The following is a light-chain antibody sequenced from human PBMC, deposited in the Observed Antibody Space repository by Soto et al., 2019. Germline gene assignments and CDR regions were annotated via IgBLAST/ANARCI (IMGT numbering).Light chain of an antibody. CDR1: QDIGSW. J-gene: IGKJ5*01. Sequence: DIQMTQSPSSVSASVGDRVTITCRASQDIGSWLAWYQQKPGKAPDLLIYDASSLQSGVPSRFYGSGSGTDFTLTISSLQPEDFATYYCQQGGSFPITFGQGTRLEIK. CDR2: DAS. CDR3: QQGGSFPIT. V-gene: IGKV1-12*01.